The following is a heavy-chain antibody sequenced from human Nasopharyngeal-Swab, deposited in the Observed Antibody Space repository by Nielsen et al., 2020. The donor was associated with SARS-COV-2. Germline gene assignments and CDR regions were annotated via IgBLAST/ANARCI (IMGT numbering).Heavy chain of an antibody. CDR1: GFTFSSSW. CDR3: ARGVTYYGSGSYFLSYYYYYMDV. Sequence: GGSLRLSCAASGFTFSSSWMSWVRQAPGKGLEWVANIKQDGSEKYYVDSVKGRFTISRDNAKNSLYLQMNSLRAEDTAVYYCARGVTYYGSGSYFLSYYYYYMDVWGKGTTVTVSS. J-gene: IGHJ6*03. D-gene: IGHD3-10*01. CDR2: IKQDGSEK. V-gene: IGHV3-7*03.